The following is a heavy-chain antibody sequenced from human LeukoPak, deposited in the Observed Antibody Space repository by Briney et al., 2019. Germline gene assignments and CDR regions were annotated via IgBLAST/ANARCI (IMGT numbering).Heavy chain of an antibody. D-gene: IGHD3-22*01. CDR1: GFTFSNAW. CDR2: IKSKTDGGTT. J-gene: IGHJ4*02. V-gene: IGHV3-15*01. CDR3: AKERYYDSTRGGFDY. Sequence: GGSLRLSCAASGFTFSNAWMSWVRQAPGKGLEWVGRIKSKTDGGTTDYAAPVKGRFTISRDNSKNTLYLQMNSLRAEDTAVYYCAKERYYDSTRGGFDYWGQGTLVTVSS.